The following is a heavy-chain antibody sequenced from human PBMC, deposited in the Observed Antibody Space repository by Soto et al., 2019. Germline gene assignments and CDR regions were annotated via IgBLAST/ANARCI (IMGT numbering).Heavy chain of an antibody. V-gene: IGHV3-15*01. J-gene: IGHJ4*02. Sequence: EVQVVESGGDLVEPGGSLRLSCVTSGFMFSSAWMSWVRQGPGKGLEWVARIKSKNDGGAADYAATVNGRFSISRDDSKSTVYLQINSLRDEDTALYYCVEGWNDFWGQGTLVTVSS. CDR1: GFMFSSAW. CDR3: VEGWNDF. CDR2: IKSKNDGGAA. D-gene: IGHD1-1*01.